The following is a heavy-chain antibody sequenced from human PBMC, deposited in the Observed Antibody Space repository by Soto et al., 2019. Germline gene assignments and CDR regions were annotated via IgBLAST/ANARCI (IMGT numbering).Heavy chain of an antibody. J-gene: IGHJ4*02. CDR1: GYTFTSYA. CDR2: INAGNGNT. CDR3: ARDLGGWPDY. V-gene: IGHV1-3*01. D-gene: IGHD2-15*01. Sequence: QVQLVQSGAEVKKPGASVKVSCKASGYTFTSYAMHWVRQAPGQRLEWMGWINAGNGNTKYYQKFQGRVTITRDTSASTAYMELSSLRSEDTAVYYCARDLGGWPDYWGQGTLVTVSS.